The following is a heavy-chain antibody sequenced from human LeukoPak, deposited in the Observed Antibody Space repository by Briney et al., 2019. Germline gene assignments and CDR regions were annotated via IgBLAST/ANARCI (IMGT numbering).Heavy chain of an antibody. J-gene: IGHJ1*01. V-gene: IGHV1-69*04. Sequence: SVKVSCKASGGTFSSYAISWVRQAPGQGLEWMGRIIPILGIANYAQKFQGRVTITADKSTSTAYMELSSLRSEDTAVYYCARAGGPLAAADSYFQHWGQGTLVTVSS. CDR3: ARAGGPLAAADSYFQH. CDR1: GGTFSSYA. CDR2: IIPILGIA. D-gene: IGHD6-13*01.